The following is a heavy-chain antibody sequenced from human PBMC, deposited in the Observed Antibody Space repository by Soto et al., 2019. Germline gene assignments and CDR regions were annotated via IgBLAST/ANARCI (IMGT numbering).Heavy chain of an antibody. CDR1: GYTFPGYG. Sequence: ASVTVSCQASGYTFPGYGISWVRQAPGQGLEWMGWISPFNGNTHYAQKLQGRVTMTTDTSTSTAYMELRSLRSDDTAVYYCARVRVAAAGHFDYWGQGTLVTVSS. D-gene: IGHD6-13*01. CDR3: ARVRVAAAGHFDY. CDR2: ISPFNGNT. V-gene: IGHV1-18*01. J-gene: IGHJ4*02.